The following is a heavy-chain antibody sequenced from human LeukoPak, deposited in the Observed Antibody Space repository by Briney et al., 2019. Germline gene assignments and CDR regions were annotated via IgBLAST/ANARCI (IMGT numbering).Heavy chain of an antibody. D-gene: IGHD6-19*01. Sequence: GGSLRLSCAASGFIFSNYPMHWVRQAPGKGLEWVAVISYDGSNKYYADSVKGRFTISRDNSKNTLYLQMNSLRAEDTAVYYCAKVGIAVADFDYWGQGTLVTVSS. V-gene: IGHV3-30*04. J-gene: IGHJ4*02. CDR1: GFIFSNYP. CDR3: AKVGIAVADFDY. CDR2: ISYDGSNK.